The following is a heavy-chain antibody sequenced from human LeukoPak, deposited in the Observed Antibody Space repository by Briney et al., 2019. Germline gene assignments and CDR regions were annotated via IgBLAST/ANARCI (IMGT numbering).Heavy chain of an antibody. D-gene: IGHD2-15*01. V-gene: IGHV1-24*01. J-gene: IGHJ3*02. Sequence: ASVKVSCKVSGYTLTELSMHWVRQAPGKGLEWMGGFDPEDGETIYAQKFQGRVTMTGDTSTDTAYMELSSLRSEDTAVYYCATDRWELHKRVHALDIWGQGTMVTVSS. CDR3: ATDRWELHKRVHALDI. CDR2: FDPEDGET. CDR1: GYTLTELS.